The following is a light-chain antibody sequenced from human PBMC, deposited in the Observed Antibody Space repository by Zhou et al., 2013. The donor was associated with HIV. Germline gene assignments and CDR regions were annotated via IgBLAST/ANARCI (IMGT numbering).Light chain of an antibody. Sequence: EIVLTQSPGTLSLSPGDRATLSCRASQSVSSSYLAWYKQSPGQAPKLLIYGASSRATGIPARFSGSGAGTEFTLTISSLQSEDFAVYYCQQYGISPALTFGGGTKVEIK. CDR2: GAS. J-gene: IGKJ4*01. V-gene: IGKV3-20*01. CDR3: QQYGISPALT. CDR1: QSVSSSY.